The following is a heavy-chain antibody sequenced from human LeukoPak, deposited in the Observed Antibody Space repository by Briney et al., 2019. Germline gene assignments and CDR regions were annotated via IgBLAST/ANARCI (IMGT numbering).Heavy chain of an antibody. Sequence: PSETLSLTCTVSGGSISSGSYYWSWIRQPAGKGPEWIGRIYTSGSTNYNPSLKSRVTISVDTSKNQFSLKLSSVTAADTAVYYCAKGGGYEAQYYYYYLDVWGKGTTVTISS. CDR1: GGSISSGSYY. CDR3: AKGGGYEAQYYYYYLDV. V-gene: IGHV4-61*02. J-gene: IGHJ6*03. D-gene: IGHD5-12*01. CDR2: IYTSGST.